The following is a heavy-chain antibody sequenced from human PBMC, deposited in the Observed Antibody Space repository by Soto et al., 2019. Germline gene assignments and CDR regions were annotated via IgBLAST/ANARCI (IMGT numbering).Heavy chain of an antibody. J-gene: IGHJ4*02. CDR3: ARSVTTHLAADF. CDR2: INPNTGST. D-gene: IGHD4-17*01. CDR1: VYAFTTYY. V-gene: IGHV1-2*02. Sequence: AAGKVSCKASVYAFTTYYINWVRQAPGQWVEWMGWINPNTGSTNXSQNFEGGVXLTRDASFTTAXMEVSXRTAGDTAVYFCARSVTTHLAADFWGQGTLVTXSS.